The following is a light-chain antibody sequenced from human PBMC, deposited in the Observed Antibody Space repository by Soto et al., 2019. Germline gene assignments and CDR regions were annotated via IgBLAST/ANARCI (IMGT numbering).Light chain of an antibody. CDR3: QQGYSSRWT. J-gene: IGKJ1*01. CDR2: ATS. Sequence: DIQMTQSPSSLSASVGDRVTITCRASQNIRSYLNWYQQKPGKAPQLLIYATSSLQTGVPSRFSASGSGTDFSLVISDLQPEDSATCYCQQGYSSRWTSGRGTKVEI. CDR1: QNIRSY. V-gene: IGKV1-39*01.